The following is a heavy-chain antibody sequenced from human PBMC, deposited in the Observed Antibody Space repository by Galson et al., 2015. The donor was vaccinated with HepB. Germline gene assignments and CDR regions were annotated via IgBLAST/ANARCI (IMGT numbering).Heavy chain of an antibody. V-gene: IGHV1-69*13. D-gene: IGHD2-2*02. Sequence: SVKVSCKASGGTFSSYAISWVRQAPGQGLEWMGGIIPIFGTANYAQKFQGRVTITADESTSTAYMELSSLRSEDTAVYYCAREDIVVVPAAIRYHYYYGMDVWGQGTTVTVSS. CDR1: GGTFSSYA. J-gene: IGHJ6*02. CDR3: AREDIVVVPAAIRYHYYYGMDV. CDR2: IIPIFGTA.